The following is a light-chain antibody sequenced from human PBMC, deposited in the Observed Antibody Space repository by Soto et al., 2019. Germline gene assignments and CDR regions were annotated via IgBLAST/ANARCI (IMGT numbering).Light chain of an antibody. CDR1: QSVSSN. CDR3: QQYGSSGT. CDR2: GAS. V-gene: IGKV3-20*01. Sequence: EIVMTQSPATLSVSPGERATLSCRASQSVSSNLAWYQQKPGQAPRLLIYGASNRATGTPDRFSGSGSGTDFTLTISRLEPEDFAVYYCQQYGSSGTFGQGTKVDIK. J-gene: IGKJ1*01.